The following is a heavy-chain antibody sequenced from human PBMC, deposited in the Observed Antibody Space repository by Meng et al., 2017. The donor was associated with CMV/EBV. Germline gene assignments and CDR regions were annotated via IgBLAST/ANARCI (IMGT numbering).Heavy chain of an antibody. CDR3: AKDKWRHIVVVPGFDY. J-gene: IGHJ4*02. CDR2: ISWNSGSI. V-gene: IGHV3-9*01. D-gene: IGHD2-2*01. Sequence: GGSLRLSCAASGFTFDAYAMHWVRHAPGKGLGWVSGISWNSGSIGHADSVKGRFTISRDNAKNSLYLQMNSLRAEDTALYYCAKDKWRHIVVVPGFDYWGQGTLVTVSS. CDR1: GFTFDAYA.